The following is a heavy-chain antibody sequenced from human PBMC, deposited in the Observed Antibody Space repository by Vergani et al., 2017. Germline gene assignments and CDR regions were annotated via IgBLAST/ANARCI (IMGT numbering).Heavy chain of an antibody. Sequence: QVQLQPSGPGRLKPSQTLSLTCTMSGGSISACYYFWSWIRQPPGKGLDWLGHISASGNASHSPSLKTLVSMSVDTSKNQFSLTVTSVTAADAAIYFCARRSGGYYSGSKVHPLRTAFDVWGQGRVVTVSS. J-gene: IGHJ3*01. V-gene: IGHV4-61*02. CDR3: ARRSGGYYSGSKVHPLRTAFDV. CDR1: GGSISACYYF. D-gene: IGHD3-10*01. CDR2: ISASGNA.